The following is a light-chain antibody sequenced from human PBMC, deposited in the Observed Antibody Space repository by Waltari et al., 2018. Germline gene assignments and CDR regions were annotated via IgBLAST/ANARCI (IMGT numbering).Light chain of an antibody. V-gene: IGLV1-40*01. CDR1: ISNIGACYD. CDR3: QSFDTSLSGATV. CDR2: RNN. J-gene: IGLJ3*02. Sequence: QSVLTQPPSVSGAPGQRVTISCTGSISNIGACYDVHWYQQLPGTAPKLLIYRNNNRPSGVPDRFSGAKSGTSASLAITGLQAEDEADYYCQSFDTSLSGATVFGGGTKLTVL.